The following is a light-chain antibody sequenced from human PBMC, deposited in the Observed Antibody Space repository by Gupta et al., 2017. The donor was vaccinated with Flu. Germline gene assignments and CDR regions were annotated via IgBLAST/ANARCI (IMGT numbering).Light chain of an antibody. CDR1: RHIDYS. V-gene: IGKV1-16*01. CDR2: AAS. Sequence: DIQLTQSPSSLSAFIGDRVIITCRASRHIDYSLAWFQQRPGEAPKSLIYAASRLQSGVPSRFSGRGSGTVFTLTISALQPEDFAVYYCQQYDTYPHTFGPGTRLDLK. CDR3: QQYDTYPHT. J-gene: IGKJ2*01.